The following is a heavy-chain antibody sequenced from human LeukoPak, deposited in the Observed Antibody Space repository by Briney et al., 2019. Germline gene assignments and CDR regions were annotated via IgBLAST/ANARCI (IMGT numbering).Heavy chain of an antibody. V-gene: IGHV4-61*02. D-gene: IGHD5-24*01. J-gene: IGHJ4*02. CDR3: ARLRDGYNGGGVDY. CDR1: GGSISSGSYH. CDR2: IYTSGST. Sequence: SETLSLACTVSGGSISSGSYHWSWIRQPAGKGLEWIGRIYTSGSTNYNPSLKSRVTISGDTSKNQFSLKLSSVTAADTAVYYCARLRDGYNGGGVDYWGQRTLVTVSS.